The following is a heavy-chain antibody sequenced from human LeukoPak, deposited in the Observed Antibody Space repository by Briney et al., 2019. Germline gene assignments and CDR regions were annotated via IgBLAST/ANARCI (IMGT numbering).Heavy chain of an antibody. V-gene: IGHV4-39*07. CDR2: ISYSGST. D-gene: IGHD1-26*01. CDR3: ARDWGLLEYYFDY. J-gene: IGHJ4*02. Sequence: SETLSLTCTVSGGSINSGTYYWGCIPQPPGKGLEWIGNISYSGSTYNISSLKSRVTISVDTSKNQFSLKLSSVTAADTAVYYCARDWGLLEYYFDYWGQGTLVTVSS. CDR1: GGSINSGTYY.